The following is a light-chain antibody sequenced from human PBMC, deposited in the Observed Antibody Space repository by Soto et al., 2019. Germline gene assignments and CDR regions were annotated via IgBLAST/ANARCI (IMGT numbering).Light chain of an antibody. J-gene: IGKJ3*01. CDR2: GAS. V-gene: IGKV3-20*01. CDR1: QSVSSTY. Sequence: EIVLTQSPGTLSLSPGERATLSCRASQSVSSTYLAWYQQKPGQAPRLLIYGASSRASGIPDRFSGSGSGTDFTLTISRLDPEDFAVYYCQQYGRSSLTFGPGTKV. CDR3: QQYGRSSLT.